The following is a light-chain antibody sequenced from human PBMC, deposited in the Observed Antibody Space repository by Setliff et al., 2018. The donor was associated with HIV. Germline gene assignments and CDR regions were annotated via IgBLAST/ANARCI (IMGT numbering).Light chain of an antibody. Sequence: QSVLTQPRSVSGSPGQSVTISCTGTSGDIGSYYYVSWYQHSPGRAPKLIIYDVLKRPSGIPDRFSGSKSGNTASLTISGLQAEDEADYYCCSNTGSNTYVFGTGTKVTVL. J-gene: IGLJ1*01. V-gene: IGLV2-11*01. CDR1: SGDIGSYYY. CDR3: CSNTGSNTYV. CDR2: DVL.